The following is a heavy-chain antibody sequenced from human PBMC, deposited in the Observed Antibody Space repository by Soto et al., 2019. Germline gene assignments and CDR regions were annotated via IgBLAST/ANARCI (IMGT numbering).Heavy chain of an antibody. CDR3: AKDSLGSGWYVNYFDY. Sequence: QVQLVESGGGVVQPGRSLRLSCAASGFTFSSYGMHWVRQAPGKGLEWVAVISYDGSNNYYADSVKGRFTISRDNSKNTLYLQMNSLRAEDTAVYYCAKDSLGSGWYVNYFDYWGQGTLVTVSS. V-gene: IGHV3-30*18. CDR2: ISYDGSNN. J-gene: IGHJ4*02. D-gene: IGHD6-19*01. CDR1: GFTFSSYG.